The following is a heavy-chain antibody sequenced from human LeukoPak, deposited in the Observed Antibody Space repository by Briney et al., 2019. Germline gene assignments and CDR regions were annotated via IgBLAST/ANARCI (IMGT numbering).Heavy chain of an antibody. V-gene: IGHV4-38-2*02. D-gene: IGHD4-17*01. CDR2: IYHSGST. Sequence: SETLSLTCTVSGYSISRGYYWGWIRPPPGKGLEWIGSIYHSGSTYYNPSLKSRVTISVDTSKNHFSLKLSSVTAADTAVYYCARVITVTSSAFDIWGQGTMVTVSS. J-gene: IGHJ3*02. CDR3: ARVITVTSSAFDI. CDR1: GYSISRGYY.